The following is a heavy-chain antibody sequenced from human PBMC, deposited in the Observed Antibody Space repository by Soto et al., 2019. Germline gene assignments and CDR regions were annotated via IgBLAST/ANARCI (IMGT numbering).Heavy chain of an antibody. CDR1: GFSFRSYG. V-gene: IGHV3-33*03. D-gene: IGHD5-18*01. J-gene: IGHJ4*02. Sequence: GGSLRLSCAASGFSFRSYGMHWVRQAPGKGLEWVAVIWYDGNKKYYGDSVRGRFTISRDNSQNTLYLEMNSLRAEDAAVYYCVVDTTGLLDYWGQGTLVTVPS. CDR3: VVDTTGLLDY. CDR2: IWYDGNKK.